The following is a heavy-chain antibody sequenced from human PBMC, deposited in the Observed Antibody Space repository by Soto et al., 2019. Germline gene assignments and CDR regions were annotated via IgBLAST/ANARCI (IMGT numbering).Heavy chain of an antibody. CDR3: AREWGLLPYYVMNV. D-gene: IGHD7-27*01. V-gene: IGHV4-61*03. CDR2: ISYTGRT. CDR1: VDSCTSGRYY. J-gene: IGHJ6*02. Sequence: SESLSVPCIVPVDSCTSGRYYWTWVPQPPGKGLECIGYISYTGRTKYNPSLQSRVTISVDTSKNDFSLNLSSVTAADTAVYFCAREWGLLPYYVMNVWGHGPAFAVSS.